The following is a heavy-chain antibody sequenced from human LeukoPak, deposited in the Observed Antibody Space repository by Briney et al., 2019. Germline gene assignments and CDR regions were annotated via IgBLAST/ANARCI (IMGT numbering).Heavy chain of an antibody. CDR3: VRERHCGCDCPPGNCQH. Sequence: GGSLRLSCAASGFTVKSNYLSWVRQAPGKGLEWVSVIYSGGSTDYADSVKGRFTTSRDNSKNILYLQMNSLRREDTAGYYCVRERHCGCDCPPGNCQHGGQGALVMVSS. CDR1: GFTVKSNY. V-gene: IGHV3-66*01. J-gene: IGHJ1*01. CDR2: IYSGGST. D-gene: IGHD2-21*02.